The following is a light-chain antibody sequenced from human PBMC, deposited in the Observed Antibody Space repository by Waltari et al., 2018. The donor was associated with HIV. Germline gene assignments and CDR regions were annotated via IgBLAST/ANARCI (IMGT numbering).Light chain of an antibody. Sequence: QSALTQPPSASGSPGQSVTVSCTGTSSDIGYFNYVSWYQQHPGTAPKLLIYDVNKRPSGVPDRFAASKSGATASLTVSGLLAEDEADYYCAAYAGNNIVIFGGGTKVTV. CDR1: SSDIGYFNY. J-gene: IGLJ2*01. CDR2: DVN. CDR3: AAYAGNNIVI. V-gene: IGLV2-8*01.